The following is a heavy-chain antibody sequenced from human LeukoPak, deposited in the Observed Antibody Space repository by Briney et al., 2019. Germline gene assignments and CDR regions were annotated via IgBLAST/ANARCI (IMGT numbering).Heavy chain of an antibody. CDR1: GFTFSSYW. V-gene: IGHV3-74*01. CDR3: SHIFY. J-gene: IGHJ4*02. D-gene: IGHD2-21*01. CDR2: INNDGSST. Sequence: GGSLRLSCGASGFTFSSYWMHWVRQAPGKGLVWVSRINNDGSSTNYADSVQGRFTISRDNAKNTLYLQMNSLRAEDTAVYYSSHIFYWGQGTLVSVSS.